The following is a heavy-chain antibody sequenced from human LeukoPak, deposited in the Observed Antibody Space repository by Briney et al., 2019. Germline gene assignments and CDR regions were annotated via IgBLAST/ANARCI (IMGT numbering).Heavy chain of an antibody. D-gene: IGHD6-13*01. V-gene: IGHV3-7*01. CDR1: GFPFSSYW. CDR2: IKQDGSKK. Sequence: GGSLRLSCVASGFPFSSYWMTWVRQAPGKGLEWVANIKQDGSKKSYVDSVKGRFTISRDNAKNSLYLQMNSLRAEDTAVYYCARPYIAAAGFSDYWGQGTLVTVSS. J-gene: IGHJ4*02. CDR3: ARPYIAAAGFSDY.